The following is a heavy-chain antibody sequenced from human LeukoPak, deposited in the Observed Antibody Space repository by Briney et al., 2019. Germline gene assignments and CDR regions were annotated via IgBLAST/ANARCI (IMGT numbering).Heavy chain of an antibody. V-gene: IGHV1-8*01. Sequence: ASVKVSCKASGYSFTSFDINWVGQAPGQGLAWMGRLYPSTGNTAYPQKFQDRVTMTRDPSTSTAYMELSGLNSEDTALYYCARDLNSDRSGYGHSSFDYWGQGTLVTVSS. CDR2: LYPSTGNT. J-gene: IGHJ4*02. CDR3: ARDLNSDRSGYGHSSFDY. CDR1: GYSFTSFD. D-gene: IGHD3-22*01.